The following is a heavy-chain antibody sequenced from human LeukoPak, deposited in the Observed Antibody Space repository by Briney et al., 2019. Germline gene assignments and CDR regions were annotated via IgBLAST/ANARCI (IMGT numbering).Heavy chain of an antibody. Sequence: SVTVSCKASGGTFSSYAISWVRQAPGQGLEWMGRIIPILGIANYAQKFQGRVTITADKSTSTAYMELSSLRSEDTAVYYCARDGFGLSGSGSYSIDYWGQGTLVTVSS. V-gene: IGHV1-69*04. CDR3: ARDGFGLSGSGSYSIDY. J-gene: IGHJ4*02. CDR1: GGTFSSYA. D-gene: IGHD3-10*01. CDR2: IIPILGIA.